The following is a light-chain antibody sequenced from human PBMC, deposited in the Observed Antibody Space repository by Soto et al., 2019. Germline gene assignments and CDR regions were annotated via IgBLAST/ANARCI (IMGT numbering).Light chain of an antibody. CDR2: EVN. Sequence: QSALTQPASLSGSPGQSITISCTGTSSDIGAYDYVSWFQQHPGKAPKLMISEVNNRPSGVSNRFSGSKSGNTAYLTISGLKVEDEADYYCCSSGGSPTYVFGTGTKLTVL. V-gene: IGLV2-14*01. CDR3: CSSGGSPTYV. J-gene: IGLJ1*01. CDR1: SSDIGAYDY.